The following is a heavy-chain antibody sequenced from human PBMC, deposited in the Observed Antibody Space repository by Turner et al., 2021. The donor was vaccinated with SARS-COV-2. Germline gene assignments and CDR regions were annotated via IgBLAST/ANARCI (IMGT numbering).Heavy chain of an antibody. D-gene: IGHD2-15*01. V-gene: IGHV1-2*06. CDR2: INPNSGYA. J-gene: IGHJ6*03. CDR1: GYTCTDYY. Sequence: QVQLVQSGAEVKTPGASVKVGCTASGYTCTDYYLYWVRQAAGQGREWMGRINPNSGYACYAAKLQGRVTITRDTSIRTVYMEVTRLRSDDTAVYYCARGGQEKDYYFYYMDVWGNGTTVTVSS. CDR3: ARGGQEKDYYFYYMDV.